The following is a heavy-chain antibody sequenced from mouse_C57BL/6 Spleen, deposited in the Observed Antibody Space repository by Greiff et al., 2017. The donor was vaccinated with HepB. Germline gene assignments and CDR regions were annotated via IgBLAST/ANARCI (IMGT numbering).Heavy chain of an antibody. CDR1: GYTFTSYG. CDR3: ARSPAQVYFDY. V-gene: IGHV1-81*01. J-gene: IGHJ2*01. D-gene: IGHD3-2*02. Sequence: VKVVESGAELARPGASVKLSCKASGYTFTSYGISWVKQRTGQGLEWIGEIYPRSGNTYYNEKFKGKATLTADKSSSTAYMELRSLTSEDSAVYFCARSPAQVYFDYWGQGTTLTVSS. CDR2: IYPRSGNT.